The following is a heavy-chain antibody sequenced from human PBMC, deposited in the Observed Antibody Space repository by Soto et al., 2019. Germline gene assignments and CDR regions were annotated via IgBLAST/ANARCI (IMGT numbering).Heavy chain of an antibody. V-gene: IGHV4-61*01. CDR1: GGSVSSGSYY. J-gene: IGHJ4*02. CDR3: ASLVDLSRDGYHQAFGYGDY. CDR2: IYYSGST. D-gene: IGHD5-12*01. Sequence: PSETLSLTCTVSGGSVSSGSYYWSWIRQPPGKGLEWIGYIYYSGSTNYNPSLKSRVTISVDTSKNQFSLKLSSVTAADTAVYYCASLVDLSRDGYHQAFGYGDYWGQGPLVTVSS.